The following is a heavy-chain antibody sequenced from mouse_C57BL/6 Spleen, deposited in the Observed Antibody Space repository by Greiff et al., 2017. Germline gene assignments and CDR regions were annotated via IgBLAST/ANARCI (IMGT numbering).Heavy chain of an antibody. D-gene: IGHD2-9*01. CDR1: GFTFSDYG. J-gene: IGHJ4*01. V-gene: IGHV5-17*01. Sequence: DVMLVESGGGLVKPGGSLKLSCAASGFTFSDYGMHWVRQAPEKGLEWVAYISSGSSIIYYADTVKGRFTISRDNAKDTLFLQMTSLTSEDAAMYYCARPTVVMGLGAAMDDWGQGTSVTVSS. CDR3: ARPTVVMGLGAAMDD. CDR2: ISSGSSII.